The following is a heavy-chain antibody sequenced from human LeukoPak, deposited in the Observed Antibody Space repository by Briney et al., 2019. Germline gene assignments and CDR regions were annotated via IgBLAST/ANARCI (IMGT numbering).Heavy chain of an antibody. J-gene: IGHJ4*02. CDR3: AKATRYSYGHFDY. CDR2: ISYDGSNK. CDR1: GFTFSSYG. V-gene: IGHV3-30*18. D-gene: IGHD5-18*01. Sequence: AGSLRLSCAASGFTFSSYGMHWVRQAPGKGLEWVAVISYDGSNKYYADSVKGRFTISRDNSKNTLYLQMNSLRAEDTAVYYCAKATRYSYGHFDYWGQGTLVTVSS.